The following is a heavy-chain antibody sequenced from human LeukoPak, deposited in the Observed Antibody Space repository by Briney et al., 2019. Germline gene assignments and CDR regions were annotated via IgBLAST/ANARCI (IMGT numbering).Heavy chain of an antibody. J-gene: IGHJ3*02. CDR2: INHNRVT. V-gene: IGHV4-34*01. Sequence: SETLSLTCAVYDGSFTGYYWSWIRQPPGKGLEWIGDINHNRVTNYSPSLKSRVTISLDTSKNQFSLKLGSVTAADTAVYYCARGRDVKYYDYDWGKDRYTHVFAMWGRGTMVIVSS. CDR1: DGSFTGYY. CDR3: ARGRDVKYYDYDWGKDRYTHVFAM. D-gene: IGHD3-16*02.